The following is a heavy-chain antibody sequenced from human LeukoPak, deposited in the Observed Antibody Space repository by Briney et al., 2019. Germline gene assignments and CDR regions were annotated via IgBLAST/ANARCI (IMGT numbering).Heavy chain of an antibody. Sequence: SETLSLTCAVYGGSFSGYYWSWIRQPPGKGLEWIGEINHSGSTNYNPSLKSRVTISVDTSKNQFSLKPSSVTAADMAVYYCARDGDIVVVPAASPDYYGMDVWGQGTTVTVSS. J-gene: IGHJ6*02. CDR3: ARDGDIVVVPAASPDYYGMDV. CDR1: GGSFSGYY. D-gene: IGHD2-2*01. V-gene: IGHV4-34*01. CDR2: INHSGST.